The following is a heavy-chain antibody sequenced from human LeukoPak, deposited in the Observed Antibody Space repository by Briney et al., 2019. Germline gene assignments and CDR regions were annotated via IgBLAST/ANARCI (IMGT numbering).Heavy chain of an antibody. D-gene: IGHD3-3*01. CDR3: ARDPSPDYDFWSGRGDY. J-gene: IGHJ4*02. V-gene: IGHV4-38-2*02. CDR1: GYSLSSGYY. CDR2: IYHSGST. Sequence: PSETLSLTCTVSGYSLSSGYYWGWIRQPPGKGVEWIGSIYHSGSTYYNPSLKSRVTISVDTSKNQFSLKLSSVTAADTAVYYCARDPSPDYDFWSGRGDYWGQGTLVTVSS.